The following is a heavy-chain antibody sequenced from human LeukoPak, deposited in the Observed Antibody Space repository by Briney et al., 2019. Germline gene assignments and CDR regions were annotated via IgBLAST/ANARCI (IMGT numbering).Heavy chain of an antibody. CDR3: AKDQRVVVVVARYGYYGMDV. D-gene: IGHD2-15*01. Sequence: GGSLRLPCAASGFTFSSYAMSWVRQAPGKGLEWVSAISGSGGSTYYADSVKGRFTISGDNSKNTLYLQMNSLRAEDTAVYYCAKDQRVVVVVARYGYYGMDVWGQGTTVTVSS. J-gene: IGHJ6*02. CDR1: GFTFSSYA. V-gene: IGHV3-23*01. CDR2: ISGSGGST.